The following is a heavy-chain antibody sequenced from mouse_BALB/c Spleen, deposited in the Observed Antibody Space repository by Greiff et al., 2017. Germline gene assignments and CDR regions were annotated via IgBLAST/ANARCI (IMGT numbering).Heavy chain of an antibody. D-gene: IGHD1-1*01. CDR3: AKPVYGSRGDWFAY. J-gene: IGHJ3*01. CDR1: GFSLTSYG. V-gene: IGHV2-3*01. Sequence: VMLVESGPGLVAPSQSLSITCTVSGFSLTSYGVSWVRQPPGKGLEWLGVIWGDGSTNYHSALISRLSISKDNSKSQVFLKLNSLQTDDTATYYCAKPVYGSRGDWFAYWGQGTLVTVSA. CDR2: IWGDGST.